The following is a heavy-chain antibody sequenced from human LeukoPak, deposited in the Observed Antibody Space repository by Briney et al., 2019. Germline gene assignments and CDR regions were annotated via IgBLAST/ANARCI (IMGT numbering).Heavy chain of an antibody. CDR1: GYTFTTYG. D-gene: IGHD3-22*01. CDR3: ARENYDSSYY. CDR2: ISAYNGNT. Sequence: ASVKISCKASGYTFTTYGISWVRQAPGQGVEWMWWISAYNGNTNYVQKPQGRGTMTTDTSTSTAYMELRSLRSDDTAVYYCARENYDSSYYWGQGTLVTVSS. V-gene: IGHV1-18*01. J-gene: IGHJ4*02.